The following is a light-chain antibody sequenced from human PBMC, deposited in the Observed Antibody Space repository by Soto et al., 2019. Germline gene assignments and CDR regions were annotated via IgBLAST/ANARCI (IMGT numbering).Light chain of an antibody. CDR2: GVS. V-gene: IGKV1-39*01. CDR1: QSIDTY. Sequence: DIQMTQSPSSLSASIGDRVTITCRASQSIDTYLSWYQKKPGKAPKLLMFGVSNLESGFPSRISGSGSGTDFTLTITSLEVDDFAIYYCQQSYTLPVTFGGGTTVEIK. J-gene: IGKJ4*01. CDR3: QQSYTLPVT.